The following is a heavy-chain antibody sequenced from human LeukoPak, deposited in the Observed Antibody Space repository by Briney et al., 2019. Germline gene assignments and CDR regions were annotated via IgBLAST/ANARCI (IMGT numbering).Heavy chain of an antibody. CDR2: RNQDGSRK. D-gene: IGHD5-24*01. CDR3: ARDSTWLQLFY. CDR1: GFTFSSYW. J-gene: IGHJ4*02. Sequence: TGGSLRLSCAASGFTFSSYWMTWVRQAPGKGLEWVANRNQDGSRKYYVDSVKGRFTISRDNAQNSLYLQMSSLRAEDTAVYYCARDSTWLQLFYWGQGTLVTVSS. V-gene: IGHV3-7*03.